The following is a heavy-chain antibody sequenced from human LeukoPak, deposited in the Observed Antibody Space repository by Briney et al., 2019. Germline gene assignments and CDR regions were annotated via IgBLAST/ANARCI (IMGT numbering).Heavy chain of an antibody. Sequence: GASLQISCKGSGYSFTSYWIGWVRPMPGKGLEWMGIIYPGDSDTRYSPSFQGQVTISADKSISTAYLQWSSLKASDTAMYYCARRASIAAAGTYFDYWGQGTLVTVSS. CDR2: IYPGDSDT. D-gene: IGHD6-13*01. V-gene: IGHV5-51*01. CDR3: ARRASIAAAGTYFDY. J-gene: IGHJ4*02. CDR1: GYSFTSYW.